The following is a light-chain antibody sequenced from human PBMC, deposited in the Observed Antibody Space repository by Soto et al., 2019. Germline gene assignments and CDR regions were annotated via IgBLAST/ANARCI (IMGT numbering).Light chain of an antibody. Sequence: QSALTQPASVSGSPGQSITISCTGTSSDVGSYNLVSWYQQHPGKAQKLMIYEGSKRPSGVSNRFSGSKSGNTASLTISGLQAEDEADYYCCSYAGSSTFYVFGTGTKLTVL. J-gene: IGLJ1*01. CDR3: CSYAGSSTFYV. CDR1: SSDVGSYNL. V-gene: IGLV2-23*03. CDR2: EGS.